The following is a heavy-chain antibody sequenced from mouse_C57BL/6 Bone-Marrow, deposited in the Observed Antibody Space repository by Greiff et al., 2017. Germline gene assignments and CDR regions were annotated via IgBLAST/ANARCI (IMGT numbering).Heavy chain of an antibody. CDR2: IRLKSDNYAT. D-gene: IGHD2-3*01. V-gene: IGHV6-3*01. CDR3: TAGGWLLAY. CDR1: GFTFSNYW. J-gene: IGHJ3*01. Sequence: EVKLVESGGGLVQPGGSMKLSCVASGFTFSNYWMNWVRQSPEKGLEWVAQIRLKSDNYATHYAESVKGRFTISRDDSKSSVYLQMNNLEAEDTGIYYCTAGGWLLAYWGQGTLVTVSA.